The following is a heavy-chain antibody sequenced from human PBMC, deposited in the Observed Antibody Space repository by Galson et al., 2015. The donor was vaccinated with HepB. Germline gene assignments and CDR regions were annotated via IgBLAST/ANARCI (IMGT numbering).Heavy chain of an antibody. CDR2: IYPGDSDT. J-gene: IGHJ4*02. CDR1: GYSFTSYW. CDR3: ARHIRDDGLGIKYFDY. V-gene: IGHV5-51*01. D-gene: IGHD3-10*01. Sequence: QSGAEVKKPGESLKISCKGSGYSFTSYWIGWVRQMPGKGLEWMGIIYPGDSDTRYSPSFQGQVTISADKSISTAYLQWSSLKASDTAMYYCARHIRDDGLGIKYFDYWGQGTLVTVSS.